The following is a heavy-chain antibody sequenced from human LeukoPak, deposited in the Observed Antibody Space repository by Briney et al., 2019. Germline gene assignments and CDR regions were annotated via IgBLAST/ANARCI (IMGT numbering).Heavy chain of an antibody. J-gene: IGHJ4*02. CDR1: GFTFSSYN. CDR2: ISSSSSYI. Sequence: GGSLRLSCAASGFTFSSYNMNWVRQAPGKGLEWVSSISSSSSYIYYADSVKGRFTMSRDNAKNSLYLQMNSLRAEDTAVYYCARGDDYVWGSYRYADYWGQGTLVTVSS. CDR3: ARGDDYVWGSYRYADY. D-gene: IGHD3-16*02. V-gene: IGHV3-21*06.